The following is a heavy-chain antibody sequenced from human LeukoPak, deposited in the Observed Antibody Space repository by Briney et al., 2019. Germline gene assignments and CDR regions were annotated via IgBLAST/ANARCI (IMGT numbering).Heavy chain of an antibody. J-gene: IGHJ6*03. CDR3: ARVTGGGDSSSWYPTYYYHYMDV. CDR2: ISAYNGNT. D-gene: IGHD6-13*01. CDR1: GYTFTSYG. Sequence: ASVKVSCKASGYTFTSYGISWVRQAPGQGLEWMGWISAYNGNTNYAQKLQGRVTMTTDTSTSTAYMELRSLRSDDTAVYYCARVTGGGDSSSWYPTYYYHYMDVWGKGTTVTVSS. V-gene: IGHV1-18*01.